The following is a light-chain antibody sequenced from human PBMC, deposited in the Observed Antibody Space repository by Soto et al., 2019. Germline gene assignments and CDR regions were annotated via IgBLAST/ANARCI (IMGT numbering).Light chain of an antibody. Sequence: DIQMTQSPSSLSASVGDRVTITCRARRNVDNNVNWYQQKPGKAPNILIYGSSILYRGITSRFRGSGSRIAFTLTGSSLDHEDFAVYFFEHSYSPPCTFGLGTKVEI. CDR1: RNVDNN. CDR2: GSS. CDR3: EHSYSPPCT. J-gene: IGKJ1*01. V-gene: IGKV1-39*01.